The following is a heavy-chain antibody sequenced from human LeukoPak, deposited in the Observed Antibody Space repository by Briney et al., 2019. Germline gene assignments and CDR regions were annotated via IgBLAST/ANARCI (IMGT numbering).Heavy chain of an antibody. CDR1: GYTFTGYY. CDR2: INPNSDGT. Sequence: ASVKVSCKASGYTFTGYYMHWVRQVPGQGLEWMGWINPNSDGTNYARKFQGRVSMTRDTSISTAYMELTRLRSDDTAVYYCTRDRYYVNPDYYFGMDVWGQGTTVTVSS. CDR3: TRDRYYVNPDYYFGMDV. J-gene: IGHJ6*02. D-gene: IGHD3-10*02. V-gene: IGHV1-2*02.